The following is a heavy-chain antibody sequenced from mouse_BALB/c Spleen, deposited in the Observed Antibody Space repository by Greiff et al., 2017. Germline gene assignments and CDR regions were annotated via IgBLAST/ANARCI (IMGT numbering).Heavy chain of an antibody. Sequence: EVQRVESGPSLVKPSQTLSLTCSVTGDSITSGYWNWIRKFPGNKLEYMGYISYSGSTYYNPSLKSRISITRDTSKNQYYLQLNSVTTEDTATYYCARWNYYGSSLYWYFDVWGAGTTVTVSS. J-gene: IGHJ1*01. CDR3: ARWNYYGSSLYWYFDV. V-gene: IGHV3-8*02. CDR2: ISYSGST. CDR1: GDSITSGY. D-gene: IGHD1-1*01.